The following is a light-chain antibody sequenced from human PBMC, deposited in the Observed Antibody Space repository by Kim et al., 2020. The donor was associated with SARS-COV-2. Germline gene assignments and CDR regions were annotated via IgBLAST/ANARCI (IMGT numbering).Light chain of an antibody. J-gene: IGLJ2*01. CDR2: EDD. Sequence: GKTVTITCTRSSGSVDDNYVQWYQQRPGGVPTTVIYEDDQRPSGVSDRFSGSIGNSSNSASLTISGLRTEDEADYYCQSYNRDNVLFGGGTQLTVL. CDR3: QSYNRDNVL. CDR1: SGSVDDNY. V-gene: IGLV6-57*03.